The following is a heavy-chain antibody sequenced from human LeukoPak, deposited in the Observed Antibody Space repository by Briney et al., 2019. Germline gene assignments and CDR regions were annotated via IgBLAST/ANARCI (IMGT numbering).Heavy chain of an antibody. Sequence: GGSLRLSCAASGFTVSSNYMSWVRQAPGKGLEWVSVIYSGGSTYYADSVKGRFTISRDNSKNTLYLQMNSLRAEDTAVYYCASHDYGAPGAFDIWGQGTMVTVSS. V-gene: IGHV3-53*01. CDR2: IYSGGST. CDR3: ASHDYGAPGAFDI. D-gene: IGHD4-17*01. CDR1: GFTVSSNY. J-gene: IGHJ3*02.